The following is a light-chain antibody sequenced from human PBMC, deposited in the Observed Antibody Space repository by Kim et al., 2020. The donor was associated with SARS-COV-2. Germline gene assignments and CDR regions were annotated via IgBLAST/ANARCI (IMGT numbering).Light chain of an antibody. CDR3: QQRRDT. CDR2: DAS. J-gene: IGKJ2*01. Sequence: EIVLTQSPATLSLSPGERATLSCRASQSVSSYLAWYQQKPGQAPRLLIYDASNRATGIPARFSGSGSGTDFTLTISSLEPEDFAVYYCQQRRDTFGQGTKLEI. V-gene: IGKV3-11*01. CDR1: QSVSSY.